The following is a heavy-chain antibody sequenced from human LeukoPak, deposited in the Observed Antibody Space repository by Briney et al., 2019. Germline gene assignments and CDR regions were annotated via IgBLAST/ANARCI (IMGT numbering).Heavy chain of an antibody. Sequence: GGSLRLSCVASGFTFGRDWMSWVRQAPGKGLEWVASIKEDGSAQYYADSVKGRFTISRDNTKNSLYLQMNSLTAEDTAMYYCAKTTYGDYGFDYWGQGTLVTVSS. V-gene: IGHV3-7*01. D-gene: IGHD4-17*01. CDR3: AKTTYGDYGFDY. CDR1: GFTFGRDW. J-gene: IGHJ4*02. CDR2: IKEDGSAQ.